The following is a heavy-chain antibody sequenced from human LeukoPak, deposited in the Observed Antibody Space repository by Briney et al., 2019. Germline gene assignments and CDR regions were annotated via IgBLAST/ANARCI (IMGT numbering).Heavy chain of an antibody. CDR2: IYYSGST. Sequence: TSETLSLTCTVSGGSIRSYYWSWIRQPAGKGLEWIGRIYYSGSTNYNPSLKSRVTISVDTSKNQFSLKLSSVTAADTAVYYCASSMFGAREGLWYWGQGILVTVSS. D-gene: IGHD3-10*02. CDR1: GGSIRSYY. V-gene: IGHV4-4*07. J-gene: IGHJ4*02. CDR3: ASSMFGAREGLWY.